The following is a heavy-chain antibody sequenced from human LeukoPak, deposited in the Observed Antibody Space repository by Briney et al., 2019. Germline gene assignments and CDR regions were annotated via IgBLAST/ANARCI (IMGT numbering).Heavy chain of an antibody. D-gene: IGHD1-1*01. J-gene: IGHJ6*03. V-gene: IGHV3-13*01. CDR2: IGTASDT. CDR1: GFTFSSFD. CDR3: ARGPPRGKYYYMDV. Sequence: GGSLRLSCAASGFTFSSFDMHWVRQPTGQGLEWVSTIGTASDTYYPGSVEGRFTLSRDNAKNSLYLQMNGLTAGDTAVYYCARGPPRGKYYYMDVWGKGTTVTVSS.